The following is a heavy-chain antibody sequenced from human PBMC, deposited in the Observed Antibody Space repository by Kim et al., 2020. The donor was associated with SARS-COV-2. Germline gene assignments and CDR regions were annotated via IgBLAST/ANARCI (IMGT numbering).Heavy chain of an antibody. D-gene: IGHD2-2*01. J-gene: IGHJ6*02. CDR1: GGTFSSYA. V-gene: IGHV1-69*13. CDR3: ARDTDPTQVVPAANYYYYGMDV. CDR2: IIPIFGTA. Sequence: SVKVSCKASGGTFSSYAISWVRQAPGQGLEWMGGIIPIFGTANYAQKFQGRVTITADESTSTAYMELSSLRSEDTAVYYCARDTDPTQVVPAANYYYYGMDVWGQGTTVTVSS.